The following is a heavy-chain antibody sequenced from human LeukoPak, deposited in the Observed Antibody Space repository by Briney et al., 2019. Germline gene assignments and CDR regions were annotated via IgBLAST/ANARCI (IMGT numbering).Heavy chain of an antibody. CDR2: IYYSGST. D-gene: IGHD1-26*01. CDR3: ARFNSGSYQHYFDY. Sequence: SETLSLTCTVSGGSISSYYWSWIRQPPGKGLEWIGSIYYSGSTYYNPSLKSRVTISVDTSKNQFSLKLTSVTAADTAVYYCARFNSGSYQHYFDYWGQGTLVTVSS. J-gene: IGHJ4*02. V-gene: IGHV4-59*12. CDR1: GGSISSYY.